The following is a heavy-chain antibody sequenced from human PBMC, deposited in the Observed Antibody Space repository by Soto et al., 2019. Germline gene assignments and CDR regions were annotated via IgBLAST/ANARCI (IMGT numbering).Heavy chain of an antibody. CDR2: ISSSSSVI. CDR3: ARDLSWGSNWYYYMDV. CDR1: GLILSTCA. J-gene: IGHJ6*03. D-gene: IGHD7-27*01. V-gene: IGHV3-48*01. Sequence: EVQLVESGGGLVQPGGSLRLSCATSGLILSTCAMTWVRQAPGRGREWVSYISSSSSVIDYADSVKGRFTVSRDNARNSLYLQMNSLRAEDTAVYYCARDLSWGSNWYYYMDVWGKGTTVTVSS.